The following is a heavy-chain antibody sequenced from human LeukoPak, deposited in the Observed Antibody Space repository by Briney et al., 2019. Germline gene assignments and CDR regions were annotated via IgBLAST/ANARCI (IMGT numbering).Heavy chain of an antibody. CDR3: ARQAITYYYDSSLAFDI. Sequence: SETLSLTCTVSGGSISSSSYYWGWIRQPPGKGLEWIVSIYYSGSTYYNPSLKSRFTISVDTSKNQFSLKLSSVTAADTAVYYCARQAITYYYDSSLAFDIWGQGTMVTVSS. V-gene: IGHV4-39*01. D-gene: IGHD3-22*01. CDR1: GGSISSSSYY. CDR2: IYYSGST. J-gene: IGHJ3*02.